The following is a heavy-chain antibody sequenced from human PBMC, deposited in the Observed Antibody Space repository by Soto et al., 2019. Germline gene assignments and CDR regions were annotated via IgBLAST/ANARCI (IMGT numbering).Heavy chain of an antibody. Sequence: GASVKVSCKASGGTFSSYAISWVRQAPGQGLEWMGGIIPIFGTANYAQKFQGRVTITADESTSTAYMELSSLRSEDTAVFYCARGLPYNWNDVSYFDYWGQGTLVTVSS. D-gene: IGHD1-1*01. V-gene: IGHV1-69*13. J-gene: IGHJ4*02. CDR2: IIPIFGTA. CDR3: ARGLPYNWNDVSYFDY. CDR1: GGTFSSYA.